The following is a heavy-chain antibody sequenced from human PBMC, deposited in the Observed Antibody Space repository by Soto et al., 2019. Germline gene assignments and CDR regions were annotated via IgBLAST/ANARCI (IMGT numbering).Heavy chain of an antibody. V-gene: IGHV4-59*01. CDR3: ARGSGWDWHYDY. Sequence: QVQLQQSGPGLVKPSETLSLTCTVSGGSLSGFYWTWIRQPPGKRPEWIGYMHRTGRTDYNPSLRRRVTMSLDTSENQFGLEVRPVTAADTAVYYCARGSGWDWHYDYWGQGTLVTVSS. D-gene: IGHD6-19*01. CDR2: MHRTGRT. J-gene: IGHJ4*02. CDR1: GGSLSGFY.